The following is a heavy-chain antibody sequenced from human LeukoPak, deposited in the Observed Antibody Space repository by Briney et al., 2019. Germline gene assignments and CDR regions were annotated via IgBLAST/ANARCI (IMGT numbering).Heavy chain of an antibody. CDR3: AKLVVNRSKNDDY. CDR1: GFTFSSYG. D-gene: IGHD2-15*01. J-gene: IGHJ4*02. V-gene: IGHV3-30*18. CDR2: ISYDGSNK. Sequence: GGSLRLSCAASGFTFSSYGMHWVRQAPGKGLEWVAVISYDGSNKYYADSVKGRFTISRDNSKNTLYLQMNSLRAEDTAVYYCAKLVVNRSKNDDYWGQGTLVTVSS.